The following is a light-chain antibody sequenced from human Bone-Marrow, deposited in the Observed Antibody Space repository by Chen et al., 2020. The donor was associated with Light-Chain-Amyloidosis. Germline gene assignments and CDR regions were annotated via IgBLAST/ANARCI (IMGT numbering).Light chain of an antibody. J-gene: IGLJ3*02. CDR3: QVWDRSSDRPV. CDR1: NIGSTS. Sequence: YLLTQPSSVSVAPVQTATIACGGNNIGSTSVHWYQQTPGRSPLLVVYDDSDRPSGIPERLSGSNSGNTATLTISRVEAGDEADYYCQVWDRSSDRPVFGGGTKLTVL. CDR2: DDS. V-gene: IGLV3-21*02.